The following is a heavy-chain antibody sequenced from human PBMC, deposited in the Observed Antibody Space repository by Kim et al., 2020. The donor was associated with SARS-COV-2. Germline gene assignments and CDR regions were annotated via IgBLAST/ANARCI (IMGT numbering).Heavy chain of an antibody. CDR3: ARDITRSHAARAAFDI. CDR2: IYYSGST. Sequence: SETLSLTCTVSGGSISSGGYYWSCIRQHPGKGLEWIGYIYYSGSTYYNPSLKSRVTISVDTSKNQFSLKLSSVTAADTAVYYCARDITRSHAARAAFDIWGQGTMVTVSS. D-gene: IGHD3-16*01. J-gene: IGHJ3*02. V-gene: IGHV4-31*03. CDR1: GGSISSGGYY.